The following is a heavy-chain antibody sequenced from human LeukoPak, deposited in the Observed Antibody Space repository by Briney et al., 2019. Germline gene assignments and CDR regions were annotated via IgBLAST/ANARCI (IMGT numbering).Heavy chain of an antibody. CDR3: ARVTYSSTWGDFDY. CDR2: ISGSGNTI. V-gene: IGHV3-48*03. CDR1: GFTFSSSA. D-gene: IGHD6-13*01. Sequence: GGSLRLSCAASGFTFSSSAMTWVRQAPGKGLEWVSYISGSGNTIYYADSVKARFTISRDNAKNSLYLQMNSLRAEDAAVYYCARVTYSSTWGDFDYWGQGTLVTVSS. J-gene: IGHJ4*02.